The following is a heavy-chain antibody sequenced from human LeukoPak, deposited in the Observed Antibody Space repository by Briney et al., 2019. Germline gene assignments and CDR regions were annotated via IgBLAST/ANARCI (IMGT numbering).Heavy chain of an antibody. V-gene: IGHV4-34*01. D-gene: IGHD4-23*01. CDR2: INHSGST. Sequence: SETLSLTCAVYGGSFSGYYWSWIRQPPGKGLEWIGEINHSGSTNYNPSLKSRVTISVDTSKNQFSLKLSSVTAADTAVYYCARGNGGNSFDYWGQGTLVTVSS. CDR3: ARGNGGNSFDY. CDR1: GGSFSGYY. J-gene: IGHJ4*02.